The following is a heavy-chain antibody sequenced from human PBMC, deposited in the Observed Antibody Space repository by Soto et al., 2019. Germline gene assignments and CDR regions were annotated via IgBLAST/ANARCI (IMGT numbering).Heavy chain of an antibody. J-gene: IGHJ3*02. Sequence: GGSLRLSCAASGFTFSSYSMNWVRQAPGKGLEWVSYISSSSSTIYYADSVKGRFTISRDNAKNSLYLQMNSLRAEDTAVYYCARLYNWNYDAFDIWGQGTMVTVSS. CDR1: GFTFSSYS. CDR2: ISSSSSTI. V-gene: IGHV3-48*01. D-gene: IGHD1-7*01. CDR3: ARLYNWNYDAFDI.